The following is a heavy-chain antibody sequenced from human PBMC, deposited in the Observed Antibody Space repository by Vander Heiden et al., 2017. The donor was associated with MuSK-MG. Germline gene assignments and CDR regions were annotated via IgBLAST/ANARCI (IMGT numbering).Heavy chain of an antibody. CDR2: ISWNSGSI. V-gene: IGHV3-9*01. Sequence: EVQLVESGGGLVQPGSSLRLPCAASGFPFDDYAMHWVRQAPGKGLEWVAGISWNSGSIGYADSVKGRFTISRDNAKNSLYLQMNSLRAEDTAVYYCAKDRGGSGWYGGIFDYWGHGTLVTVSS. CDR1: GFPFDDYA. CDR3: AKDRGGSGWYGGIFDY. J-gene: IGHJ4*01. D-gene: IGHD6-19*01.